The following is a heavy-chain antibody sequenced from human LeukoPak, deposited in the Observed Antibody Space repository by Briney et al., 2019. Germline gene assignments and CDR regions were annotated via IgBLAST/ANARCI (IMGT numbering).Heavy chain of an antibody. CDR2: ISGNGGKT. CDR3: ARSHPVVPAADFDY. D-gene: IGHD2-2*01. CDR1: GFTFSSYA. J-gene: IGHJ4*02. Sequence: PGGSLRLSCAASGFTFSSYAVSWVRQAPGKGLEWVSAISGNGGKTYYADSVKGRFTISRDNSRSTLYLQMNSLRAEDTAVYYCARSHPVVPAADFDYWGQGTLVTVSS. V-gene: IGHV3-23*01.